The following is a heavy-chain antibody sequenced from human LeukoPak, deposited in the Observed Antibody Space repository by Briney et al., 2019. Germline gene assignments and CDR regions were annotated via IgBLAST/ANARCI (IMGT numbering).Heavy chain of an antibody. D-gene: IGHD3-10*01. CDR2: ISSSSSYT. J-gene: IGHJ5*02. V-gene: IGHV3-11*06. CDR3: ARPLGTGAFGELS. Sequence: GGSLRLSCAASGFTFSDYYMSWIRQAPGKGLEWVSYISSSSSYTNYADSVRGRFTISRDNAKNSLYLQMNSLRAEDTAVYYCARPLGTGAFGELSWGQGTLVTVSS. CDR1: GFTFSDYY.